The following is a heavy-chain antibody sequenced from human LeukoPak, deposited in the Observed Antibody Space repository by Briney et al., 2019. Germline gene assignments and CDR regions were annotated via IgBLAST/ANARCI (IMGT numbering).Heavy chain of an antibody. CDR1: GFTFSRYW. CDR3: ARLKDDVTKLDY. CDR2: MNEYGTEK. Sequence: GGSLTLSCAASGFTFSRYWMNWVRQAPGKGLEWVANMNEYGTEKFYVGSVTGRFIISRDDAQNSLFLQMTRLRVDDTAVYYCARLKDDVTKLDYWGQGTLVSVSS. J-gene: IGHJ4*02. D-gene: IGHD2-8*01. V-gene: IGHV3-7*01.